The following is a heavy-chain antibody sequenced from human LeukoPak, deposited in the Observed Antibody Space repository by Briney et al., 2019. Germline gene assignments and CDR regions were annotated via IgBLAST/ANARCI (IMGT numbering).Heavy chain of an antibody. CDR1: GFTFSSYE. V-gene: IGHV3-48*03. J-gene: IGHJ4*02. CDR2: ISSSGSTI. CDR3: ASVEPDGDYPYYFDY. D-gene: IGHD4-17*01. Sequence: PGGSLRLSCAASGFTFSSYEMNWDRQAPGKGLEWVSYISSSGSTIYYADSVKGRFTISRDNAKNSLYLQMNSLRAEDTAVYYCASVEPDGDYPYYFDYWGQGTLVTVSS.